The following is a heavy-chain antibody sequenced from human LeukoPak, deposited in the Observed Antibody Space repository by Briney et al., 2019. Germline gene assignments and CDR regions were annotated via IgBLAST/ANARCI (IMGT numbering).Heavy chain of an antibody. D-gene: IGHD2-21*02. CDR3: AKDRVPHHPTSPYCGGDCYSMGVDWFDP. Sequence: PGGSLRLSCAAPGFTFSSYAMSWVRQAPGKGLEWVSAISGSGGSTYYADSVKGRFTISRDNSKNTLYLQMNSLRAEDTAVYYCAKDRVPHHPTSPYCGGDCYSMGVDWFDPWGQGTLVTVSS. CDR1: GFTFSSYA. V-gene: IGHV3-23*01. CDR2: ISGSGGST. J-gene: IGHJ5*02.